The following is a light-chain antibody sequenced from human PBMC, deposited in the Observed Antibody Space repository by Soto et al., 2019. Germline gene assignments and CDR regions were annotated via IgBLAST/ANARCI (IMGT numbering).Light chain of an antibody. CDR1: SSDVGGYKH. Sequence: QSALTQPASVSGSPGQSITISCTGTSSDVGGYKHVSWYQHHPGKAPKLMIYEVSNRPSGVSDRFSGSKSGYTASLTISGLHDEEDADYYCNSQRSSGTRVFGTGTKLTVL. J-gene: IGLJ1*01. CDR2: EVS. V-gene: IGLV2-14*01. CDR3: NSQRSSGTRV.